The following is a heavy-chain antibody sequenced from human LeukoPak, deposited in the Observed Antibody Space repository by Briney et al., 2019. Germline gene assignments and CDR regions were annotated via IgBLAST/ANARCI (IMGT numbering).Heavy chain of an antibody. V-gene: IGHV3-23*01. D-gene: IGHD4-23*01. J-gene: IGHJ4*02. CDR1: GFTFSSYA. CDR3: ALLGTTVEQFDY. CDR2: ISGSGGST. Sequence: GGSLRLSCAASGFTFSSYAMSWVRQAPGKGLEWVSAISGSGGSTYYADSVKGRFTISRDNSKNSLYLQMNSLRDEDTAVYYCALLGTTVEQFDYWGQGTLVTVSS.